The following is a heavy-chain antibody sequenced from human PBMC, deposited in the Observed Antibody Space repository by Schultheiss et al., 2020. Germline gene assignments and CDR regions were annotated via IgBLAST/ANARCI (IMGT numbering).Heavy chain of an antibody. J-gene: IGHJ3*02. D-gene: IGHD4-17*01. Sequence: SETLSLTCAVSGGSISSSNWWSWVRQPPGKGLEWIGEIYHSGSTNYNPSLKSRVTISVDKSKNQFSLKLSSVTAADTAVYYCARAPYTTVTTAFDIWGQGTMVNVSS. V-gene: IGHV4-4*02. CDR1: GGSISSSNW. CDR3: ARAPYTTVTTAFDI. CDR2: IYHSGST.